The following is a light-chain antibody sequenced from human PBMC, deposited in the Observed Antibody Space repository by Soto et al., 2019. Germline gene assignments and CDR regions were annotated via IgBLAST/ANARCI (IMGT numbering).Light chain of an antibody. CDR2: DAS. Sequence: DIPMTQSPSTLSASVGDRVTITCRASQSISSWLAWYQQKPGKAPKLLIYDASSLESGVPSRFSGSGSGTEFTLTISSLQPDDFATYYCQQSTFGQGTKVEIK. J-gene: IGKJ1*01. CDR1: QSISSW. CDR3: QQST. V-gene: IGKV1-5*01.